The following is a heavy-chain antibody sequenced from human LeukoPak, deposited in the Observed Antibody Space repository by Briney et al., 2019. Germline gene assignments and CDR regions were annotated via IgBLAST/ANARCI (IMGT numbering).Heavy chain of an antibody. Sequence: SQTLSLTCAVSGGSISSGGYSWSWIRQPPGKGLEWIGYIYHSGSTYYNPSLKSRVTISVDRSKNRFSLKLSSVTAADTAVYYCARAAAGGNWFDPWGQGTLVTVSS. J-gene: IGHJ5*02. CDR3: ARAAAGGNWFDP. V-gene: IGHV4-30-2*01. CDR2: IYHSGST. CDR1: GGSISSGGYS. D-gene: IGHD6-13*01.